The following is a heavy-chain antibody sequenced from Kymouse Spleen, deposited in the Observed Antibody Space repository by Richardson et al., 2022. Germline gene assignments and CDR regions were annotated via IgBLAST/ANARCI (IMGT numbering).Heavy chain of an antibody. Sequence: QVQLVESGGGVVQPGRSLRLSCAASGFTFSSYGMHWVRQAPGKGLEWVAVIWYDGSNKYYADSVKGRFTISRDNSKNTLYLQMNSLRAEDTAVYYCARKVVHYGMDVWGQGTTVTVSS. J-gene: IGHJ6*02. CDR3: ARKVVHYGMDV. CDR1: GFTFSSYG. V-gene: IGHV3-33*01. CDR2: IWYDGSNK. D-gene: IGHD2-15*01,IGHD3-22*01,IGHD3-3*01.